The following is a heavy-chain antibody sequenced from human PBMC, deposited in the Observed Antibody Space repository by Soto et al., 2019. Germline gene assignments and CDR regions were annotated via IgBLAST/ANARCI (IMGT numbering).Heavy chain of an antibody. V-gene: IGHV3-30-3*01. Sequence: GRSLRLPCAASGFTFSSYAMHWVLQDPGKGLEWVAVISYDGSNKYYADSVKGRFTISRDNSKNTLYLQMNSLRAEDTAVYYCARDQRITIFGVVRVGMDVWGQGTTVTVSS. CDR1: GFTFSSYA. J-gene: IGHJ6*02. D-gene: IGHD3-3*01. CDR2: ISYDGSNK. CDR3: ARDQRITIFGVVRVGMDV.